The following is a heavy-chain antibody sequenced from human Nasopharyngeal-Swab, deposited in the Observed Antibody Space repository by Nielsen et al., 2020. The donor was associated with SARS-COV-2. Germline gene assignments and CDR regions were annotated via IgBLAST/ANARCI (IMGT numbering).Heavy chain of an antibody. D-gene: IGHD6-13*01. J-gene: IGHJ4*02. CDR2: ISGSGGNT. CDR1: GFTFSSYD. V-gene: IGHV3-23*01. Sequence: GESLKISCAASGFTFSSYDMTWVRQAPGKGLEWVATISGSGGNTNYADSVKGRFTISRDNSENTLYLQMNSLSAEETAIYYCANRRGSSWHPYCFDFWGQGTLVTVSS. CDR3: ANRRGSSWHPYCFDF.